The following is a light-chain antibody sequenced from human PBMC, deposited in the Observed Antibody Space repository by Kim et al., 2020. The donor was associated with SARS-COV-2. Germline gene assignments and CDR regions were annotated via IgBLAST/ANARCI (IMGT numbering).Light chain of an antibody. CDR3: NSRDNSGNHVL. Sequence: SSELTQDPGVSVALGQTVRITCQGDSLRTYYASWYQQKPGQAPVLVIFGKNKRPSGIPDRISGSNSGNTASLVITGAQAEDEADYYCNSRDNSGNHVLFGGGTQLTVL. CDR1: SLRTYY. CDR2: GKN. V-gene: IGLV3-19*01. J-gene: IGLJ2*01.